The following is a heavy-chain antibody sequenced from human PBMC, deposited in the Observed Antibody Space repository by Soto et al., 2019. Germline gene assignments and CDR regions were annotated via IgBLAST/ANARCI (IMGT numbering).Heavy chain of an antibody. D-gene: IGHD2-2*02. CDR1: GDSVSSNSAA. V-gene: IGHV6-1*01. J-gene: IGHJ6*02. Sequence: SQTLSLTCAISGDSVSSNSAAWNWISQSPSRGLEWLGRTYYRSKWYNDYAVSVKSRITINPDTSKNQFSLQLNSVTPEDTAVYYCARGLGYCSSTSCYTGRNYYGMDVWGQGTTVTVSS. CDR2: TYYRSKWYN. CDR3: ARGLGYCSSTSCYTGRNYYGMDV.